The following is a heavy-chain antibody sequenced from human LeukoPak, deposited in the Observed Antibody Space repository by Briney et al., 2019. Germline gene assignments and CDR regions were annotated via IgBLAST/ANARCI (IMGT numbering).Heavy chain of an antibody. CDR3: ARAPHYYGSSGYYYVAFDI. CDR2: IYYSGST. CDR1: GGSISSYY. Sequence: SETLPLTCTVSGGSISSYYWSWIRQPPGKGLEWIGYIYYSGSTNYNPSLKSRVTISVDTSKNQFSLKLSSVTAADTAVYYCARAPHYYGSSGYYYVAFDIWGQGTMVTVSS. V-gene: IGHV4-59*01. J-gene: IGHJ3*02. D-gene: IGHD3-22*01.